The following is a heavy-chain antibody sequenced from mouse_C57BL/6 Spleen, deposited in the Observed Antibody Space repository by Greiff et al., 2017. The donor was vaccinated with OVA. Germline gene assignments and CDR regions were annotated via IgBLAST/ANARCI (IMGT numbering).Heavy chain of an antibody. Sequence: VQLQQSGAELARPGASVKLSCKASGYTFTSYGISWVKQRPGQGLEWIGEISPRSGNTYYTEKFKGKATLTADKSSSTAYMELRSLTSEDSAVYFCARGGSTDYDPYDYAMDYWGQGTSVTVSS. CDR1: GYTFTSYG. CDR2: ISPRSGNT. J-gene: IGHJ4*01. V-gene: IGHV1-81*01. CDR3: ARGGSTDYDPYDYAMDY. D-gene: IGHD2-4*01.